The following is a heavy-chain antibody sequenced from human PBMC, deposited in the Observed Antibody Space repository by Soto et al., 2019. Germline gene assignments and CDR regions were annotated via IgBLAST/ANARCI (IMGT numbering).Heavy chain of an antibody. J-gene: IGHJ4*02. CDR1: GYTFAGYY. CDR2: INPNSGGT. V-gene: IGHV1-2*04. D-gene: IGHD4-4*01. Sequence: ASVKVSCKASGYTFAGYYMHWVRQAPGQGLEWMGWINPNSGGTNYAQKFQGWVTMTRDTSISTAYMELSRLRSDDTAVYYCARARVGLVTTIVYYFDYWGQGTLVPVSS. CDR3: ARARVGLVTTIVYYFDY.